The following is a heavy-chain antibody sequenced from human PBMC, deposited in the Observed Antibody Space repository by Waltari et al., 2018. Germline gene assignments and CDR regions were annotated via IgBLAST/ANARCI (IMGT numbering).Heavy chain of an antibody. CDR2: ISADGKII. CDR1: GFTLRPFE. J-gene: IGHJ3*01. CDR3: ARDPYFYGAGSYYIYDAYDV. D-gene: IGHD3-10*01. V-gene: IGHV3-48*03. Sequence: EVQLVESGGGLIQPGGSLRLSCAASGFTLRPFEMHWVRQAPGKGLEWISFISADGKIIYYADSVKGRFTVSRDNAENSLYLEMNSLRAEDTAVYYCARDPYFYGAGSYYIYDAYDVWGQGTVVTVSS.